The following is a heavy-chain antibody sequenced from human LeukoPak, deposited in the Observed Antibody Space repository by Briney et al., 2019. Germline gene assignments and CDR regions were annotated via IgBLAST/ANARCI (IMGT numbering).Heavy chain of an antibody. CDR1: GFTFSSYD. CDR3: AKGSSCDY. V-gene: IGHV3-23*01. Sequence: PSGGSLRLSCAASGFTFSSYDMTWVRQAPGKGLEWVSTFGGSGTSTYYADSVKGRSTISRDNSKNTLYLQMNGLRAEDTAVYYCAKGSSCDYWGRGTLVTVSS. D-gene: IGHD2-15*01. J-gene: IGHJ4*02. CDR2: FGGSGTST.